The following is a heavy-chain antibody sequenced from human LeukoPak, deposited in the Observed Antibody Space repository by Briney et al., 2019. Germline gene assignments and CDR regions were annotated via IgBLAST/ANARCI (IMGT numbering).Heavy chain of an antibody. CDR1: GFSLTASGVA. D-gene: IGHD1-26*01. J-gene: IGHJ5*02. CDR2: IYWDDDK. V-gene: IGHV2-5*02. CDR3: AHRRPVGASYGVGFDP. Sequence: SGPTLVKPTQTLTLTCTFSGFSLTASGVAVGWIRQPPGKALEWLALIYWDDDKRYRSSLKSRHTITKDTSKNQVVLTMTNMDPVDTATYYCAHRRPVGASYGVGFDPWGQGTLVTVSS.